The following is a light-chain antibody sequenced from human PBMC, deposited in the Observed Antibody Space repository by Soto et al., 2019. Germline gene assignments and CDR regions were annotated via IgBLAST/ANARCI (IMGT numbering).Light chain of an antibody. Sequence: EIVLTQSPATLSLSPGDRATLSCSASQNLNSYLAWFQQKPGQAPRLLSYDASNRATGIPARFSGSGSGTDFTLTIISLEPADFAVYYCQQRRDWPLTFGGGTKVEIK. CDR1: QNLNSY. CDR2: DAS. CDR3: QQRRDWPLT. V-gene: IGKV3-11*01. J-gene: IGKJ4*01.